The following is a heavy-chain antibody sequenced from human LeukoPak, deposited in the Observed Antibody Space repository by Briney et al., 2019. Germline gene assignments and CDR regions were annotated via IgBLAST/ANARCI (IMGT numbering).Heavy chain of an antibody. CDR2: ISGSGGNT. V-gene: IGHV3-23*01. CDR3: ASYTAYYYDSSGRYSFDY. Sequence: GGSLRLSCAASGFTFSSYAMSWVRQAPGKGLEWVSGISGSGGNTYYVDSVKGRFTISRDNSKNTLSLQMNSLRAEDTAVYYCASYTAYYYDSSGRYSFDYWGQGTLVTVSS. J-gene: IGHJ4*02. D-gene: IGHD3-22*01. CDR1: GFTFSSYA.